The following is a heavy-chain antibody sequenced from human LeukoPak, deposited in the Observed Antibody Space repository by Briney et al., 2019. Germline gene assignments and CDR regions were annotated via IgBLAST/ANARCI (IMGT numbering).Heavy chain of an antibody. D-gene: IGHD5-12*01. J-gene: IGHJ4*02. V-gene: IGHV3-7*01. CDR3: AREMGGYPFDY. Sequence: PGGSLRLSCAASGFIFSNSWMSWVRQTPGKGLEWVANIKPDGSEKYYVDSVKGRFTISRDNAKNSLYLQMNSLRAEDTAVYYCAREMGGYPFDYWGQGTLVTVSS. CDR1: GFIFSNSW. CDR2: IKPDGSEK.